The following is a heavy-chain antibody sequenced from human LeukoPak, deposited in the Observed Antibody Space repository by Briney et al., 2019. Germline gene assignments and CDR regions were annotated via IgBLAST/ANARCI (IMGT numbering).Heavy chain of an antibody. CDR2: IYHTGTT. Sequence: PSETLSLTCTASGGSIGSSGYYWGWIRQPPGKGLEWIGSIYHTGTTYYNPSLKSRVTISVDTSKNQFSLKLNSVTAADTAVYYCARTGSGSYYNYWHFDVWGRGTLVTVSS. D-gene: IGHD3-10*01. V-gene: IGHV4-39*01. CDR1: GGSIGSSGYY. J-gene: IGHJ2*01. CDR3: ARTGSGSYYNYWHFDV.